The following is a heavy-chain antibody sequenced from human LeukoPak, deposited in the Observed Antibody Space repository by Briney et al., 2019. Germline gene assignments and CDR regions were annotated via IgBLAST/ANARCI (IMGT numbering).Heavy chain of an antibody. CDR2: ISAYNGHT. J-gene: IGHJ4*02. D-gene: IGHD3-22*01. CDR3: ARRDHYDSSGYSRY. V-gene: IGHV1-18*01. Sequence: ASVKVSCKASGYTFTSYGISWVRQAPGQGLEWMGWISAYNGHTNYAQNLQGRVTVTTDTSTSTAYMELRSLRSDDTAVYYCARRDHYDSSGYSRYWGQGTLVTVSS. CDR1: GYTFTSYG.